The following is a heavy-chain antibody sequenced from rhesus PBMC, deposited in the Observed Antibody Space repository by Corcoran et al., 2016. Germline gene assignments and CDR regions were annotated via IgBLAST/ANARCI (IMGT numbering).Heavy chain of an antibody. CDR3: ARGRGGIVVVFTAMHFDY. CDR1: GYSLTSGYY. V-gene: IGHV4-122*02. CDR2: ITYSGST. J-gene: IGHJ4*01. D-gene: IGHD2-27*01. Sequence: QVQLQESGPGLVKPSETLSLTCAVSGYSLTSGYYWSWIRQPPGKGLEWIGDITYSGSTSYNPSLKSRVTISRDTSKNQFSLKLSSVTAADTAVYYCARGRGGIVVVFTAMHFDYWGQGVLVTVSS.